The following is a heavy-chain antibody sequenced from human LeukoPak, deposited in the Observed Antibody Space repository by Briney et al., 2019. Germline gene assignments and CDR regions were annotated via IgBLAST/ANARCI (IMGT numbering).Heavy chain of an antibody. CDR1: GFTFSSYA. V-gene: IGHV3-23*01. CDR2: ISGSGGST. D-gene: IGHD4-23*01. CDR3: ARDQRWELPHYFDY. J-gene: IGHJ4*02. Sequence: PGGSLRLSCAASGFTFSSYAMSWVRQAPGKRLEWVSGISGSGGSTYYADSVEGRFTISRDNSKNTLHLQMNSLRAEDTAVYYCARDQRWELPHYFDYWGQGTLVTVSS.